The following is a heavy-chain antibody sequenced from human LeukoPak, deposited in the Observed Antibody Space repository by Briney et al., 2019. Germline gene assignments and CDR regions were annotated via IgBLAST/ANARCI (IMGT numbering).Heavy chain of an antibody. CDR2: INRGGHT. Sequence: PSETLSLTCSMSSGSITAIDNHYWGWIRQPPVKGLEWIGSINRGGHTYYNPPLESRFTISVDTSKNQFSLMVTSVTAADTAVYYCAGQRAWFGEWAFDYWGPGTLVTVSS. CDR3: AGQRAWFGEWAFDY. V-gene: IGHV4-39*01. CDR1: SGSITAIDNHY. D-gene: IGHD3-10*01. J-gene: IGHJ4*02.